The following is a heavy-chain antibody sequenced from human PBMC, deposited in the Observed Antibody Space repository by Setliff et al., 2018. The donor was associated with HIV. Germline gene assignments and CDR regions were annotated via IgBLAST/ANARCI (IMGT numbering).Heavy chain of an antibody. Sequence: SETLSLTCTVSGGSFSDYYWTWIRQPPNEGLEWIGEINDRGNTNYMPSLRSRVTISVDTSKNQFSPKLTSVTAADSAIYYCARGRHIEATIPLDHWGQGTLVT. CDR1: GGSFSDYY. D-gene: IGHD5-12*01. V-gene: IGHV4-34*01. CDR2: INDRGNT. CDR3: ARGRHIEATIPLDH. J-gene: IGHJ4*02.